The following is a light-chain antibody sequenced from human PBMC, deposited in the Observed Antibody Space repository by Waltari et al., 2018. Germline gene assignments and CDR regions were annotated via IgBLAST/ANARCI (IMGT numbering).Light chain of an antibody. Sequence: EIVMTQSQATLSVSTGERVPLSCSASQSVSSNLAWYQQKPGQAPRVLIYAASTRATGIPARFSGSGSGTEFTLTISSLQSEDFAVYYCQQYNNWPPMYTFGQGTKLEIK. J-gene: IGKJ2*01. CDR1: QSVSSN. CDR3: QQYNNWPPMYT. V-gene: IGKV3-15*01. CDR2: AAS.